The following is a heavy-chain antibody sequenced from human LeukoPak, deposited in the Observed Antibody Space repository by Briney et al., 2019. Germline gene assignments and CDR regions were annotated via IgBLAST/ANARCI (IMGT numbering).Heavy chain of an antibody. CDR1: GFTFSNYQ. Sequence: GGSLRLSCEASGFTFSNYQMNWVRQAPGKGLEWVANIQQDGSEKYYVDSVNGRFTISRDNTKNSLYLQMNSLRAEDTAVYYCARDGDFDILTSDKTFDLWGQGTMVTVSS. CDR3: ARDGDFDILTSDKTFDL. J-gene: IGHJ3*01. V-gene: IGHV3-7*01. D-gene: IGHD3-9*01. CDR2: IQQDGSEK.